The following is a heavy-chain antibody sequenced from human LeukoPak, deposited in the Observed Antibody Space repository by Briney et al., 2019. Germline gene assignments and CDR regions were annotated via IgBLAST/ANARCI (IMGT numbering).Heavy chain of an antibody. J-gene: IGHJ4*02. Sequence: GGSLRLSCTASGFSFSGYSMNWVRQPPGQGLEWISYISRGSHTIYYADSVRGRFTISRDDAKNSLYLQMNSLRAEDTGIYYCSRETTSGYWGQGTLVTVSS. D-gene: IGHD1-1*01. V-gene: IGHV3-48*04. CDR3: SRETTSGY. CDR1: GFSFSGYS. CDR2: ISRGSHTI.